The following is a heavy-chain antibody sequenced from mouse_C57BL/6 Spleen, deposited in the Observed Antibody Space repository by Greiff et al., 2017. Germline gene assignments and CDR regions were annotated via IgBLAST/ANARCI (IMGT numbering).Heavy chain of an antibody. CDR2: IYPGDGDT. CDR1: GYAFSSSW. Sequence: QVQLQQSGPELVKPGASVKLSCKASGYAFSSSWMHWVKQRPGKGLEWIGRIYPGDGDTNYNGKFKGKATLTADKSSSTAYMQLSSLTSEYSAVYVCEGQLRGLAYWGQGTLVTVSA. J-gene: IGHJ3*01. V-gene: IGHV1-82*01. D-gene: IGHD3-2*02. CDR3: EGQLRGLAY.